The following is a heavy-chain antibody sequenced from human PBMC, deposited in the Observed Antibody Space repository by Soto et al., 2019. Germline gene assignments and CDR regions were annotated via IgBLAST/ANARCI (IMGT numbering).Heavy chain of an antibody. D-gene: IGHD3-3*02. CDR2: IMPVFATP. Sequence: QVQLMQSGAEVKKPGSSVKVSCKASGGTFSTSAISWVRQAPGEGLEWVGGIMPVFATPDYAQKFQGRVTSSADDSTTKAYLELTSLTTDDTAVYYCARDKDRQQLGGNYYYIWDVWGQGTEITVSS. CDR3: ARDKDRQQLGGNYYYIWDV. J-gene: IGHJ6*02. CDR1: GGTFSTSA. V-gene: IGHV1-69*12.